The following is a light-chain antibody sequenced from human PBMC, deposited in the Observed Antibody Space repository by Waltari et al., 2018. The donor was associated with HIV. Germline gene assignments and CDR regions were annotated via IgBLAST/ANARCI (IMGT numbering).Light chain of an antibody. CDR3: QSYDSSLSGPVV. V-gene: IGLV1-40*01. CDR2: GDS. Sequence: QSVLTQPPSVSGAPGQRVPISCPGSSSNIGADSFLHWYQQLPGAAPKLLIYGDSHRPSGVPDRFSGSKSGTSASLAITGLQAEDEADYYCQSYDSSLSGPVVFGGGTKLTVL. CDR1: SSNIGADSF. J-gene: IGLJ2*01.